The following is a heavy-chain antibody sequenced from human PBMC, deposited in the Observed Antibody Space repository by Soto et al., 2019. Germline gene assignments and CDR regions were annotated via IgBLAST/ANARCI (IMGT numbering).Heavy chain of an antibody. D-gene: IGHD5-18*01. CDR1: GFTFSSYG. J-gene: IGHJ6*02. Sequence: QVQLVESGGGVVQPGRSLRLSCAASGFTFSSYGMHWVRQAPGKGLEWAAVISYDGSNKYYADSVKGRFTISRDNSKNTLYLQMNSLRAEDTAVYYCAKDPGEQLWLRAPYYYYGMDVWGQGTTVTVSS. CDR3: AKDPGEQLWLRAPYYYYGMDV. CDR2: ISYDGSNK. V-gene: IGHV3-30*18.